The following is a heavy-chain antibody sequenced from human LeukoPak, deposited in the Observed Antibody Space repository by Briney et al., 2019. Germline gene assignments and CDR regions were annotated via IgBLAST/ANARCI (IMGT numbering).Heavy chain of an antibody. Sequence: ASVKVSCKASGYTFTGYYMHWVRQAPGQGLEWMGWINPNSGGTNYAQKFQGRVTMTRDTSISTAYMELSRLRSDDTAVYYCARETTVTTVFDYWGQGTLVTVSS. CDR2: INPNSGGT. CDR1: GYTFTGYY. CDR3: ARETTVTTVFDY. D-gene: IGHD4-17*01. V-gene: IGHV1-2*02. J-gene: IGHJ4*02.